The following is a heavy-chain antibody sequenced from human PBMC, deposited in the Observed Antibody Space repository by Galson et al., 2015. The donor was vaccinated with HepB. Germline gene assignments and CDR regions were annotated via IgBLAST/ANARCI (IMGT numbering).Heavy chain of an antibody. CDR2: ISAYNGNT. CDR3: ARRVYCSSTSCYDSYFDY. V-gene: IGHV1-18*01. Sequence: SVKVSCKASGYTFTSYGISWVRQAPGQGLEWMGWISAYNGNTNYAQKLQGRVTMTTDTSTSTAYMELRSLRSDDTAVYYCARRVYCSSTSCYDSYFDYWGQGTLVTVSS. D-gene: IGHD2-2*01. CDR1: GYTFTSYG. J-gene: IGHJ4*02.